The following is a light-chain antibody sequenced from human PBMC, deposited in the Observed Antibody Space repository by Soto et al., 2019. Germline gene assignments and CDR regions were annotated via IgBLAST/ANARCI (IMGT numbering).Light chain of an antibody. V-gene: IGKV3-11*01. CDR3: QQRSRWPRLT. CDR1: QSVSRY. CDR2: DAS. Sequence: EIVLTQSPATLSLSPGERATLSCRASQSVSRYLAWYQQTPGQAPRLLIYDASNRATGIPARFSGSGSGTDFTLTISSLEPEDFAVYYCQQRSRWPRLTFGGGTKVEI. J-gene: IGKJ4*01.